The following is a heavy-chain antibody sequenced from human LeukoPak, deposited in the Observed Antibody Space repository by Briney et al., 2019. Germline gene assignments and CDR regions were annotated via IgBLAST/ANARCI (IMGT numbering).Heavy chain of an antibody. CDR1: GGSVSSADYC. D-gene: IGHD3-10*01. CDR2: IYFSGNA. Sequence: SETLSLTCTVSGGSVSSADYCWSWIRQHPGKGLEWIGYIYFSGNAYYNPSLKSRVTISVDTSKNQFSLKLSSVTAADTAVYYCARDRVTMVRGVMEEGSHYFDYWGQGTLVTVSS. J-gene: IGHJ4*02. V-gene: IGHV4-31*03. CDR3: ARDRVTMVRGVMEEGSHYFDY.